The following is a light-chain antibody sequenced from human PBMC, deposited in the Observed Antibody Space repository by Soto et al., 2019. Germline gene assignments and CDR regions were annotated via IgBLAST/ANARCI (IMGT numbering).Light chain of an antibody. Sequence: EIVLTQSPGTLSLSPGERATLSCRASQSVSSIYLAWYQQKPGQAPRILMYGASSRATGIPDRFSGSGSGTDFTLTISRLEPEDFAVYYCQQYGSSPWTFGQGTKVEMK. CDR2: GAS. CDR3: QQYGSSPWT. CDR1: QSVSSIY. J-gene: IGKJ1*01. V-gene: IGKV3-20*01.